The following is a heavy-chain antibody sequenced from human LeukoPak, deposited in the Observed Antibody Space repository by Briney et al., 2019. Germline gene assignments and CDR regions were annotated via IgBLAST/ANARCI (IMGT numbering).Heavy chain of an antibody. CDR1: GFTFSTYG. J-gene: IGHJ2*01. CDR3: AKTGYYYDRSDYYYDRSRYFDL. D-gene: IGHD3-22*01. CDR2: IHYDGSNK. Sequence: GGSLRLSCAASGFTFSTYGMHWVCQAPGKGLEWVTFIHYDGSNKYYADSVKGRFTISRDNSKNTLYLQMNSLRAEDTAVYYCAKTGYYYDRSDYYYDRSRYFDLWGRGTLVTVSS. V-gene: IGHV3-30*02.